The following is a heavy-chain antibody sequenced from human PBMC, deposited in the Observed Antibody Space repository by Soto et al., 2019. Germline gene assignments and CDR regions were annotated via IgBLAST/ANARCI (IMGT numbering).Heavy chain of an antibody. CDR2: ISSSSTYI. Sequence: GGSLRLSCEASGFSFSYYSMNWVRQAPGKGLEWVSSISSSSTYINYADDLKGRFTISRDNSRNTVDLQMNSLRAADTALYYCVSWVSDDFDYWGQGTPVTVSS. D-gene: IGHD3-16*01. V-gene: IGHV3-21*04. CDR1: GFSFSYYS. CDR3: VSWVSDDFDY. J-gene: IGHJ4*02.